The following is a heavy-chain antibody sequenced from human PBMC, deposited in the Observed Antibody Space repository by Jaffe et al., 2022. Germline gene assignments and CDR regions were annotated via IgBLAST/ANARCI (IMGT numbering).Heavy chain of an antibody. CDR3: AKDRDIVATIFDY. D-gene: IGHD5-12*01. CDR2: IRYDGSNK. J-gene: IGHJ4*02. Sequence: QVQLVESGGGVVQPGGSLRLSCAASGFTFSSYGMHWVRQAPGKGLEWVAFIRYDGSNKYYADSVKGRFTISRDNSKNTLYLQMNSLRAEDTAVYYCAKDRDIVATIFDYWGQGTLVTVSS. CDR1: GFTFSSYG. V-gene: IGHV3-30*02.